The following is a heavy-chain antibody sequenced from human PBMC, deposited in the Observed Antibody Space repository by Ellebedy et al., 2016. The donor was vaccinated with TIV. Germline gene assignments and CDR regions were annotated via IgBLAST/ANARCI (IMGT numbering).Heavy chain of an antibody. Sequence: GGSLRLSCAASGFTFSSYWMSWVRQAPGKGLEWVANIKQDGSEKYYVDSVKGRFTIYRDKATNSLYLQMNRLRAEDTAVYYCARGRIAADSDYFDYWGQGTLVTVSS. CDR2: IKQDGSEK. CDR1: GFTFSSYW. J-gene: IGHJ4*02. V-gene: IGHV3-7*01. CDR3: ARGRIAADSDYFDY. D-gene: IGHD6-13*01.